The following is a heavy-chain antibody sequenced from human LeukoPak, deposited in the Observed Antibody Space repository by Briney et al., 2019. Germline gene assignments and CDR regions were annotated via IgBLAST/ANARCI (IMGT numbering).Heavy chain of an antibody. CDR3: ARILSSAYYYDSSGYN. CDR1: GGTFSSYA. V-gene: IGHV1-69*13. J-gene: IGHJ4*02. Sequence: ASVKVSCTASGGTFSSYAISWVRQAPGQGLEWMGGIIPIFGTANYAQKFQGRVTITADESTSTAYMELSSLRSEDTAVYYCARILSSAYYYDSSGYNWGQGTPVTVSS. D-gene: IGHD3-22*01. CDR2: IIPIFGTA.